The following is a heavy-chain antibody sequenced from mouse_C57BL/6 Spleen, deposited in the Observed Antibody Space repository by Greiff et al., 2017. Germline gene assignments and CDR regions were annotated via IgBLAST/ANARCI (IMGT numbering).Heavy chain of an antibody. CDR1: GYTFTSYW. J-gene: IGHJ3*01. D-gene: IGHD4-1*01. CDR3: AWGGSFGY. Sequence: VQLQQPGAELVKPGASVRLSCKASGYTFTSYWMQWVKQRPGQGLEWIGEIDPSDSYTNYNQKFKGKATLTVDTSSRTAYMQLSSLTAEESAVYYCAWGGSFGYWGQGTLVTVSA. CDR2: IDPSDSYT. V-gene: IGHV1-50*01.